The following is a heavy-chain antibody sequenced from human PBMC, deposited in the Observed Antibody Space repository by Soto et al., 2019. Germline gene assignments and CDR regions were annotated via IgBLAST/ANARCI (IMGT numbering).Heavy chain of an antibody. D-gene: IGHD2-15*01. CDR1: GFTFDDYT. Sequence: EVQLVESGGVVVQPGGSLRLSCAASGFTFDDYTMHWVRQAPGKGLEWVSLISWDGGSTYYADSVKGRFTISRDNSKNSLYLQMNSLRTEDTALYYCAKDIFGSGDLGPFDYWGQGTLVTVSS. CDR2: ISWDGGST. V-gene: IGHV3-43*01. J-gene: IGHJ4*02. CDR3: AKDIFGSGDLGPFDY.